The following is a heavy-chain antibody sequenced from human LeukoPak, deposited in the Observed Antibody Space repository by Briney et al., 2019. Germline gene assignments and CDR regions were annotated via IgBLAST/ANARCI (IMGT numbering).Heavy chain of an antibody. J-gene: IGHJ4*02. V-gene: IGHV3-23*01. Sequence: GGTLRLSCAASGFTFSSYGMSWVRQAPGKGLEWVSAISDSGGSTYYADSVKGRFTISRDNSKNTLYLQMNSLRAEDTAVYYCATSKYSGSYWGQGTLVTVSS. CDR3: ATSKYSGSY. D-gene: IGHD1-26*01. CDR1: GFTFSSYG. CDR2: ISDSGGST.